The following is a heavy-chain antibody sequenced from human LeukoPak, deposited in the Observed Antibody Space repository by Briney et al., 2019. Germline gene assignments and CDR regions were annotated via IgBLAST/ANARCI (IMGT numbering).Heavy chain of an antibody. CDR1: GGSISSYY. V-gene: IGHV4-59*08. CDR3: ARRAGYWFDP. D-gene: IGHD3-10*01. CDR2: IYYSGST. J-gene: IGHJ5*02. Sequence: PSETLSLTCTVYGGSISSYYWSWIRQPPGKGLEWIGYIYYSGSTNYNPSLKSRVTISVDTSKNQFSLKLSSVTAADTAVCYCARRAGYWFDPWGQGTLVTVSS.